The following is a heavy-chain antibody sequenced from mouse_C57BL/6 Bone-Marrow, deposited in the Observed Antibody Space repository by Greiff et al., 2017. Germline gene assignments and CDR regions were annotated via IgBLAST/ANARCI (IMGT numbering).Heavy chain of an antibody. Sequence: VQLQQPGAELVKPGASVKLSCKASGYTFTSYWMQWVKPRPGQGLEWIGEIDPSDSYTNYNQKFKGKATLTVDTSSSTAYMQLSSLTSEDSAVYYCARLDSNFAMDYWGQGTSVTVSS. V-gene: IGHV1-50*01. D-gene: IGHD2-5*01. J-gene: IGHJ4*01. CDR1: GYTFTSYW. CDR2: IDPSDSYT. CDR3: ARLDSNFAMDY.